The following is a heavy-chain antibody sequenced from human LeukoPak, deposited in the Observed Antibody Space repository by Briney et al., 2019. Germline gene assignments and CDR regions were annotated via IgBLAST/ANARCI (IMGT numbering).Heavy chain of an antibody. CDR3: AVNSTKHTFDI. CDR2: SYYSGGT. CDR1: GGSMSPFY. D-gene: IGHD1-1*01. J-gene: IGHJ3*02. V-gene: IGHV4-59*08. Sequence: SETLSLTCTVSGGSMSPFYWGWIRQSPGKGLEWIGSSYYSGGTNYNPSLKSRATISVDTSKNQFSLELSSVIAADTAVYYCAVNSTKHTFDIWGQGTMVTVSS.